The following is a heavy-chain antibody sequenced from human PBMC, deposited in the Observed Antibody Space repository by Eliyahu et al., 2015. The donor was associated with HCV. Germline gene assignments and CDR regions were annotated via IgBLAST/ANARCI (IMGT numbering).Heavy chain of an antibody. D-gene: IGHD2-2*01. CDR2: IWYDGSNK. V-gene: IGHV3-33*01. CDR3: ARAPGLDIVVVPAAIPYGMDV. J-gene: IGHJ6*02. Sequence: QVQLVESGGGVVQPGRSLRLSCAASGFTFSXXGXPWVRQAPGKGXEWVAVIWYDGSNKYYADSVKGRFTISRDNSKNTLYLQMNSLRAEDTAVYYCARAPGLDIVVVPAAIPYGMDVWGQGTTVTVSS. CDR1: GFTFSXXG.